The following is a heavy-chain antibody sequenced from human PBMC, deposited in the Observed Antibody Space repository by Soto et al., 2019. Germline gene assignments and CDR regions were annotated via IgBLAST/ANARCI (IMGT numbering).Heavy chain of an antibody. V-gene: IGHV4-39*01. CDR1: GGSISSSSYY. CDR3: ARLIVGGAVAGDYYYYYGMDV. CDR2: IYYSGST. D-gene: IGHD6-19*01. Sequence: SETLSLTCTVSGGSISSSSYYWGWIRQPPGKGLEWIGSIYYSGSTYYNPSLKSRVTISVDTSKNQFSLKLSSVTAADTAVYYCARLIVGGAVAGDYYYYYGMDVWGQGTTVTVSS. J-gene: IGHJ6*02.